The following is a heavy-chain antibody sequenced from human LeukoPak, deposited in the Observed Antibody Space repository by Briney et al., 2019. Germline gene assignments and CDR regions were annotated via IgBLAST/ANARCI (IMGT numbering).Heavy chain of an antibody. CDR3: ARDQRHAATIS. CDR2: IKQDGCEK. D-gene: IGHD5-12*01. V-gene: IGHV3-7*01. CDR1: GVTFSSYW. J-gene: IGHJ5*02. Sequence: GGSLSLSCAASGVTFSSYWRSWVRQAPGKGLEWVANIKQDGCEKYYVDSVKGRFTISRDNAKNSLYLQMNSLRAEDTAVYYCARDQRHAATISWGQGTLVTVSS.